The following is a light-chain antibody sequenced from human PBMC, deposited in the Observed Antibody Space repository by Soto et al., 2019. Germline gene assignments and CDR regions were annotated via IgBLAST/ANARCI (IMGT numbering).Light chain of an antibody. CDR3: QQCIGSPRT. CDR1: QSVSNNY. CDR2: GAS. Sequence: EIVLTQSPVTLSLSPGESATLSCRASQSVSNNYLAWYQQKPGQAPRLVIYGASNRATGIPDRFSGSGSGTDFTLNISTLEPEDFAVYDCQQCIGSPRTVGPGTKGEIK. J-gene: IGKJ1*01. V-gene: IGKV3-20*01.